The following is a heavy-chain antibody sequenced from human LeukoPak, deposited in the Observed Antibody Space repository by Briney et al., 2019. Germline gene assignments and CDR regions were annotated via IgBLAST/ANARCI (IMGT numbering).Heavy chain of an antibody. Sequence: GGSLRLSCAASGFNFDDYAMHWVRQAPGKGLEWVSFISGDGGTTYYADSVKGRFTISRDNSKNSLYLQLNSLRIEDTALYYCAKDRAAGTPYSWFDPWGQGTLVTVSS. V-gene: IGHV3-43*02. CDR2: ISGDGGTT. CDR3: AKDRAAGTPYSWFDP. D-gene: IGHD6-13*01. CDR1: GFNFDDYA. J-gene: IGHJ5*02.